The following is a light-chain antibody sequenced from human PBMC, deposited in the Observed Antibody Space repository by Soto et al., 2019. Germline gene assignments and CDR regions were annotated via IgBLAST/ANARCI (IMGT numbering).Light chain of an antibody. V-gene: IGKV1-17*03. CDR1: QAISNY. CDR2: AAS. Sequence: DIQMTQSPSAMSASVGDRVIITCRSSQAISNYLAWFQQKPGQAPKRLIYAASTSQSGVPSRFSGSGSGTEFSLTIDTLEPEDFATYFCLQHKSYQWTFGQGTKVDIK. CDR3: LQHKSYQWT. J-gene: IGKJ1*01.